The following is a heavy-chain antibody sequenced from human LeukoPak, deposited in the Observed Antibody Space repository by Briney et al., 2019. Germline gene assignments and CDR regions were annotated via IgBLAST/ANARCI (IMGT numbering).Heavy chain of an antibody. D-gene: IGHD3/OR15-3a*01. CDR1: GYTFTGYY. V-gene: IGHV1-2*02. CDR3: ARWTGINFDY. CDR2: INPNSGGT. Sequence: ASVKVSCKACGYTFTGYYMHWVRQAPGQGLEWMGWINPNSGGTNYAQKFQGRVTMTRDTFISTAYVELRRLRSDDTAVYYCARWTGINFDYWGQGTLVTVSS. J-gene: IGHJ4*02.